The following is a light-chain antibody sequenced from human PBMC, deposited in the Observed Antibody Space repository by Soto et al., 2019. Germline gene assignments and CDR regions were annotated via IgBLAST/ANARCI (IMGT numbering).Light chain of an antibody. CDR3: QHMGGSTFT. J-gene: IGKJ5*01. CDR2: GAS. V-gene: IGKV3-20*01. Sequence: IVLQQSLATLSASPGERATLSCRARRSVSSSIACHRQKPGHTPRLLIYGASSRATGIPVRFSGSGSGTHFTLTISRREPGDLAVDYCQHMGGSTFTFGQRTRP. CDR1: RSVSSSI.